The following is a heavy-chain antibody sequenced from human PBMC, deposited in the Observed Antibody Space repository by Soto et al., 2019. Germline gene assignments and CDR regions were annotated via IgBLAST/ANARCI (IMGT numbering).Heavy chain of an antibody. D-gene: IGHD6-13*01. Sequence: EVQLVESGGGLVQPGGPLRPSCAPFGLTASGNYMTWVRKVQGRGWGWSSVIYRGGSTYYANSVKGRFTISRDNSKNTLYLQMNSLRAEDTAVYYCARDSIAAAGTSDAFDIWGQGTMVTVSS. CDR3: ARDSIAAAGTSDAFDI. J-gene: IGHJ3*02. CDR2: IYRGGST. V-gene: IGHV3-66*01. CDR1: GLTASGNY.